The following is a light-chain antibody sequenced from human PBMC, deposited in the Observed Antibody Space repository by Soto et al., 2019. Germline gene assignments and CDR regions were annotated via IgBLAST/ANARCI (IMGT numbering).Light chain of an antibody. CDR1: QTVSTS. CDR3: QQSYSSPVT. V-gene: IGKV1-39*01. J-gene: IGKJ5*01. CDR2: AAS. Sequence: DIQMTQSPSSLSASVGDRVTITCRASQTVSTSLNWYQQKPGKAPNLLIYAASSLQSGVPSRFSGRGSGTDFTLIINSLQPEDFATYYCQQSYSSPVTFGQGTRLEIK.